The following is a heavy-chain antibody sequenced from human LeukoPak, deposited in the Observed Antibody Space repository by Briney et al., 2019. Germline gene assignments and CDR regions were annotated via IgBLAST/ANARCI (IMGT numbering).Heavy chain of an antibody. J-gene: IGHJ4*02. Sequence: ASAKASRKPSGYTLSGYGIRAVRPAPEQGGGWMGWICAYIDKTNSAHQLQGRSPLTTNTPTTTAYMKLRRLRSDDPPVIYCARGVAVFDTAMVDYWGQGTLVTVSS. CDR3: ARGVAVFDTAMVDY. CDR1: GYTLSGYG. V-gene: IGHV1-18*01. D-gene: IGHD5-18*01. CDR2: ICAYIDKT.